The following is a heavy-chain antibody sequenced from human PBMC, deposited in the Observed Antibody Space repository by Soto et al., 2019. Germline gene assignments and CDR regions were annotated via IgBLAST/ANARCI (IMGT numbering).Heavy chain of an antibody. CDR3: ARVTPSPPTYYDILTGYYQSEYFDY. V-gene: IGHV4-38-2*01. J-gene: IGHJ4*02. Sequence: SETLSLTCAVSGYSISSGYCWGWIRQPPGKGLEWIGSIYHSGSTYYNPSLKSRVTISVDTSKNQFSLKLSSVTAADTAVYYCARVTPSPPTYYDILTGYYQSEYFDYWGQGTLVTVSS. D-gene: IGHD3-9*01. CDR1: GYSISSGYC. CDR2: IYHSGST.